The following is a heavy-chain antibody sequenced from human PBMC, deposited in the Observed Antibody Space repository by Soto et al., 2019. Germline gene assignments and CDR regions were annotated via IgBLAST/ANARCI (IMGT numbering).Heavy chain of an antibody. Sequence: PSETLSLTCTVSGGSISSSNYYWGWIRQHPEQGQKWIGAIYNLGSTNYNPSLKSRVTISVDTSKNQFSLKLSFVTAADAAVYYCARHRLYSGYDYPRVDYFDYWGQGTLVTVSS. J-gene: IGHJ4*02. V-gene: IGHV4-39*01. CDR2: IYNLGST. CDR3: ARHRLYSGYDYPRVDYFDY. CDR1: GGSISSSNYY. D-gene: IGHD5-12*01.